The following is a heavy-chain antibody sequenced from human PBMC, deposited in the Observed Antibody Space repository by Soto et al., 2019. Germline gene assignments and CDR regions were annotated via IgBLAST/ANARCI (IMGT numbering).Heavy chain of an antibody. D-gene: IGHD6-6*01. CDR1: GFTFNHYG. CDR3: AKVIVLGASTIEF. J-gene: IGHJ4*02. V-gene: IGHV3-23*01. Sequence: EQLLESGGGLVQPGGPLTLSCAASGFTFNHYGMAWVRQAPGKGLEWVSVISGSGGTTYYADSVKGRFTISRDNSKSTVYLQMNSLRVEDTALYSCAKVIVLGASTIEFWGPGTLVTVSS. CDR2: ISGSGGTT.